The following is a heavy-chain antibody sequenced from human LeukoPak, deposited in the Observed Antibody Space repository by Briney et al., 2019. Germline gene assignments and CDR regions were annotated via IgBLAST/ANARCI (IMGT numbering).Heavy chain of an antibody. Sequence: SVKVSCKASGGTFSSYAISWVRQAPGQGLEWMGRIIPILGIANYAQKFQGRVTITADKSTSTAYMELSSLRSEDTAVYYCAMAKITGVCDYWGQGTLVTVSS. CDR1: GGTFSSYA. CDR2: IIPILGIA. CDR3: AMAKITGVCDY. J-gene: IGHJ4*02. V-gene: IGHV1-69*04. D-gene: IGHD5-24*01.